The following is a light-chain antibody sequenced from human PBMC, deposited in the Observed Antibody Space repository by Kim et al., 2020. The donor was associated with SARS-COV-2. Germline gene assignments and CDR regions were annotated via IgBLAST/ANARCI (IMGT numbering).Light chain of an antibody. CDR3: SSNAGSNFYV. CDR1: RGDGVEDNS. Sequence: GQCVNFSGAGTRGDGVEDNSASWDQLDPGTVPKLVIYGVYKRPPGVPDRFFGSKSGNTASLTVCGLQAEDEADYYCSSNAGSNFYVFGTGTKVTVL. V-gene: IGLV2-8*03. CDR2: GVY. J-gene: IGLJ1*01.